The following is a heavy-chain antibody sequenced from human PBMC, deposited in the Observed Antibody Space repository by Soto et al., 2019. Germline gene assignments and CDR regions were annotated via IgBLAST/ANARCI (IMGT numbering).Heavy chain of an antibody. CDR1: EGTFSSYG. CDR2: IIPIFNVS. D-gene: IGHD4-17*01. J-gene: IGHJ6*02. Sequence: QVHLVQSGAEVKKSGSSVKVSCKASEGTFSSYGINWVRQAPGQGLEWMGRIIPIFNVSDFAQTFQDRVTIPAEESTSTAYMELSSLRSDDTAVYYCARDNGDSSYYYYGMDVWGQGTTVTVSS. CDR3: ARDNGDSSYYYYGMDV. V-gene: IGHV1-69*12.